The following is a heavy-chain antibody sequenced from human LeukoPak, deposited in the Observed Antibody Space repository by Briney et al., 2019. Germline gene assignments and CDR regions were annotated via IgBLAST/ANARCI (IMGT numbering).Heavy chain of an antibody. V-gene: IGHV3-30-3*01. CDR1: GFTFRDYA. CDR2: ISYDGSNK. J-gene: IGHJ4*02. CDR3: ARDQGYCSGGSCYSGYFDY. Sequence: GGSLRLSCAVSGFTFRDYAMHWVRQAPGKGLEWVAVISYDGSNKYYADSVKGRFTISRDNSKNTLYLQMNSLRAEDTAVYYCARDQGYCSGGSCYSGYFDYWGQGTLVTVSS. D-gene: IGHD2-15*01.